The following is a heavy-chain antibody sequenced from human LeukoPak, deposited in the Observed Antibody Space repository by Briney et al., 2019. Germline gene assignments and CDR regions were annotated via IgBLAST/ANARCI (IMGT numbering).Heavy chain of an antibody. V-gene: IGHV1-46*01. Sequence: GASVKVSCKASEDTFTSYYMHWVRQAPGQGLEWMGIINPSGGSTSYAQKFQGRVTMTRDTSTSTVYMELSSLRSEDTAVYYCARDPKVAAAGTRYFDLWGRGTLVTVSS. CDR2: INPSGGST. CDR3: ARDPKVAAAGTRYFDL. CDR1: EDTFTSYY. D-gene: IGHD6-13*01. J-gene: IGHJ2*01.